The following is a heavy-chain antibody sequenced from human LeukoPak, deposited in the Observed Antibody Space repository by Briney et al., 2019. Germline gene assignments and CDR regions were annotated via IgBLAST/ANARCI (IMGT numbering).Heavy chain of an antibody. D-gene: IGHD3-22*01. V-gene: IGHV1-2*02. CDR1: GYTFTGYY. CDR3: AREAEETVVVITTAAYFDY. CDR2: INPNSGGT. Sequence: GASVKVSCKASGYTFTGYYMHWVRQAPGQGLEWMGWINPNSGGTNYAQKFQGRVTMTRDTSISTAYMELSRLRSDDTAVYYCAREAEETVVVITTAAYFDYWGQGILVTVSS. J-gene: IGHJ4*02.